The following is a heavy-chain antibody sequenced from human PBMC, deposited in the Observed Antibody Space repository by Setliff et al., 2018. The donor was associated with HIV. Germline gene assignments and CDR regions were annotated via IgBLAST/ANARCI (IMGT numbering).Heavy chain of an antibody. D-gene: IGHD3-22*01. CDR1: GFIFSRYS. J-gene: IGHJ4*02. CDR2: ISNSGSFI. Sequence: TGGSLRLSCAASGFIFSRYSMTWVRQAPGKGLEWVSSISNSGSFIYYADSVKGRFTISRDNAKNSLSLQMSSLRAEDTAVYYCAIHFDTSGHYSPIDSWGQGTLVTV. CDR3: AIHFDTSGHYSPIDS. V-gene: IGHV3-21*01.